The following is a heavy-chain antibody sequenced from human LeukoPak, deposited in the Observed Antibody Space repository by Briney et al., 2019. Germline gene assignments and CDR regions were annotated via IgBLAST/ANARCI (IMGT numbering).Heavy chain of an antibody. CDR1: GFTFSGSA. CDR3: TRWDCTTTGCYPFDY. D-gene: IGHD2-2*01. CDR2: IRDKANSYAT. V-gene: IGHV3-73*01. J-gene: IGHJ4*02. Sequence: GGSLRLSCAASGFTFSGSAIHWVRQASGKGLEWVGRIRDKANSYATAYIASVRGRFTISRDDSKNTAYLQMSSLKTEDTAVYYCTRWDCTTTGCYPFDYWGQGTLVTVSS.